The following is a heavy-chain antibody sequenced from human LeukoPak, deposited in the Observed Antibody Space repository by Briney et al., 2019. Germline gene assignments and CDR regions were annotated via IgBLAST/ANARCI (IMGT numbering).Heavy chain of an antibody. CDR1: GFSLSTTALC. V-gene: IGHV2-70*17. D-gene: IGHD3-10*01. Sequence: ESGPALLKPTPTLTLTCTFSGFSLSTTALCVSWIRQPPGTALERPARVGWDDETFYSTSLETRLSIFKDTSKNLVVLTMTNMDPVDTATYYCARTRGASGSYYPDYWGQGTLATVSS. J-gene: IGHJ4*02. CDR3: ARTRGASGSYYPDY. CDR2: VGWDDET.